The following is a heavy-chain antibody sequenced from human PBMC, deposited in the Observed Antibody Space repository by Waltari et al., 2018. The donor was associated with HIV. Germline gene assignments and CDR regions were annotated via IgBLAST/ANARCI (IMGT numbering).Heavy chain of an antibody. J-gene: IGHJ2*01. D-gene: IGHD3-10*01. Sequence: EVQLLESGGGLVQPGGSLRLSCAASGFTFSNFWMHWVRQVPGKGPVGLSRLNGDGTTNLYADSVKGRFTISRDNTRDALYLQMNSLRAEDTAVYYCARRHATEGVLDLWGRGTLVTVSS. V-gene: IGHV3-74*01. CDR2: LNGDGTTN. CDR3: ARRHATEGVLDL. CDR1: GFTFSNFW.